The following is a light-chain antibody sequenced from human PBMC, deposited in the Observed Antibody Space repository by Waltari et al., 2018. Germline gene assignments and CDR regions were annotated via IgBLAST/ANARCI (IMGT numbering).Light chain of an antibody. CDR2: KAS. CDR1: QGISSY. CDR3: QQHNTYPLT. V-gene: IGKV1-9*01. Sequence: DIQMTQSPSSLSASVGDRVTITCRASQGISSYLAWYQQKPGKAPKLLIYKASTLQSGVPSRFSGSGSGTDVTFTISSLQPEDFATYYCQQHNTYPLTFGGGTKVEIK. J-gene: IGKJ4*01.